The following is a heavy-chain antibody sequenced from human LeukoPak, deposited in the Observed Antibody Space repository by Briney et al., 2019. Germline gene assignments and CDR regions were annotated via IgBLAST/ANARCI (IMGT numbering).Heavy chain of an antibody. CDR3: ASLLWFGELGGGFDP. D-gene: IGHD3-10*01. Sequence: SETLSLTCSVSGGSISSYYWRWIRQPPGKGLERIGYIYYSGSTNYNPSLKSRVTISVDTSKNQFSLKLSSVTAADTAVYYCASLLWFGELGGGFDPWGQGTLVTVSS. CDR2: IYYSGST. V-gene: IGHV4-59*01. J-gene: IGHJ5*02. CDR1: GGSISSYY.